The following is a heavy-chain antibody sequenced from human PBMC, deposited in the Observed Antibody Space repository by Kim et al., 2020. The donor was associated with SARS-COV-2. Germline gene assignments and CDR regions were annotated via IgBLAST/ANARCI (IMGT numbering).Heavy chain of an antibody. V-gene: IGHV4-4*02. J-gene: IGHJ3*02. CDR3: ARARQPTPDAFDI. Sequence: NPSLKSRVTISVDKSKNQFSLKLSSVTAADTAVYYCARARQPTPDAFDIWGQGTMVTVSS. D-gene: IGHD2-15*01.